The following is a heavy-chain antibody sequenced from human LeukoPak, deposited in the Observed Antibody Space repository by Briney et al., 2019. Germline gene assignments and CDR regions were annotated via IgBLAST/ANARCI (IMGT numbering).Heavy chain of an antibody. CDR2: IYYSGST. CDR3: AREGSTPYYGMDV. Sequence: SETLSLTCTVSGGSISSYYWSWIRQPPGKGLEWIGYIYYSGSTNHNPSLKSRVTISVDTSKNQFSLKLSSVTAADTAVYYCAREGSTPYYGMDVWGQGTTVTVSS. D-gene: IGHD4-17*01. CDR1: GGSISSYY. V-gene: IGHV4-59*01. J-gene: IGHJ6*02.